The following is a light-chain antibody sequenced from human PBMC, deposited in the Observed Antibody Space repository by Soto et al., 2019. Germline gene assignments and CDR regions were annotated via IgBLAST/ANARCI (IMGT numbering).Light chain of an antibody. J-gene: IGLJ1*01. CDR2: EGT. CDR1: SRDVGSYNL. V-gene: IGLV2-23*01. CDR3: SSFAGSSTYV. Sequence: QSVLTQPASVSGSPGQSITISCTGTSRDVGSYNLVSWYQQHPGNAPKLIIYEGTKRPSGVSYRFSGSKSGNTASLTISGLQEEDEGDYHCSSFAGSSTYVFRTGTKVPGL.